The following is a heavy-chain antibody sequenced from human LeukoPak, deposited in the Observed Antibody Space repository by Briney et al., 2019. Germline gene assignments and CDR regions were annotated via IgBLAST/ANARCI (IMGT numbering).Heavy chain of an antibody. J-gene: IGHJ4*02. CDR2: ISAYNGNT. D-gene: IGHD6-19*01. CDR1: GYTFASFG. CDR3: AGPSSGWYCLDY. V-gene: IGHV1-18*01. Sequence: ASVKVSCKASGYTFASFGISWVRQAPGQGLEWMGWISAYNGNTNYAQKLQGRVTMTTDTSTSTAYMELRSLRSDDTAVYYCAGPSSGWYCLDYWGQGTLVTVSS.